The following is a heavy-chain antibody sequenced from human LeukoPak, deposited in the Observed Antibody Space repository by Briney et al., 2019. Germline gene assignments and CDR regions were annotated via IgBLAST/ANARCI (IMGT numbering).Heavy chain of an antibody. Sequence: GGSLRLSCAASGFALSSHWMTWVRQAPGKGLEWVSSISSSSSYIYYADSVKGRFTISRDNAKNSLYLQMNSLRAEDTAVYYCARDVYSRGWYPDYWGQGTLVTVSS. J-gene: IGHJ4*02. V-gene: IGHV3-21*01. CDR3: ARDVYSRGWYPDY. CDR2: ISSSSSYI. D-gene: IGHD6-19*01. CDR1: GFALSSHW.